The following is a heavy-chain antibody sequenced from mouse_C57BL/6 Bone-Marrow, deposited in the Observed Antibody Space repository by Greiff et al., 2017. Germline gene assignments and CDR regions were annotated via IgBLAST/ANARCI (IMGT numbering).Heavy chain of an antibody. Sequence: FTSYWMHWVKQRPGQGLEWIGEIDPSDSYTNYNQKFKGKSTLTVDKSSSTAYMQLSSLTSEDSAVYYCARSESNYYWYFDVWGTGTTVTVSS. J-gene: IGHJ1*03. D-gene: IGHD2-5*01. CDR2: IDPSDSYT. CDR3: ARSESNYYWYFDV. V-gene: IGHV1-69*01. CDR1: FTSYW.